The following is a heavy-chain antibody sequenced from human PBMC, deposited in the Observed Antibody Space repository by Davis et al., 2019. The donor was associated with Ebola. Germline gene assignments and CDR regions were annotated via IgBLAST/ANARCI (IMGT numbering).Heavy chain of an antibody. CDR2: IIPIFGKA. Sequence: SSVKVSCKASGGTFSSYAISWVRQAPGQGLEWMGGIIPIFGKANYAQKFQGRVTITADESTSTAYMELSSLRSEDTAVYYCTIAARRGDFDYWGQGTLVTVSS. D-gene: IGHD6-6*01. CDR1: GGTFSSYA. V-gene: IGHV1-69*13. J-gene: IGHJ4*02. CDR3: TIAARRGDFDY.